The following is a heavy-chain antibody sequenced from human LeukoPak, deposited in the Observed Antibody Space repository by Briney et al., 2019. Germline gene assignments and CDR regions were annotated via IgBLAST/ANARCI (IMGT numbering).Heavy chain of an antibody. J-gene: IGHJ4*02. CDR1: GYTVSSSW. D-gene: IGHD4-17*01. V-gene: IGHV5-51*01. CDR2: IYPGDSDT. Sequence: GESLKISCKGSGYTVSSSWIGWVRQMPGKRLEWMGIIYPGDSDTRYSPSFQGQVTISADKSINTAYLQWSSLKATDTGIYYCARQYGRPFDYWGQGTLVTVSS. CDR3: ARQYGRPFDY.